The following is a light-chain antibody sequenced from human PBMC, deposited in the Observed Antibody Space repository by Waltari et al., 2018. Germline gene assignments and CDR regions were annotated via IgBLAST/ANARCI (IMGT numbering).Light chain of an antibody. Sequence: QSALTQPPSASGSPGQSVTISCTGSISDVGAYDYVSWYQQHPGKAPRLRIYAVSKRPSGVPYRFSGSKAGNTASLTVSGLRADDEADYYCSSYSDIKQRVFGTGTKVTVL. V-gene: IGLV2-8*01. J-gene: IGLJ1*01. CDR2: AVS. CDR1: ISDVGAYDY. CDR3: SSYSDIKQRV.